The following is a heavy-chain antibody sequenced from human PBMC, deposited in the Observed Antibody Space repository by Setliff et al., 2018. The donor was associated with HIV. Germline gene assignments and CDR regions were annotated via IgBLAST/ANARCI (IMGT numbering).Heavy chain of an antibody. V-gene: IGHV3-21*01. CDR2: ISSSSTFI. Sequence: PGGSLRLSCAASGFTFRTYSVNWVRQAPGKGLEWVSSISSSSTFIYYADSVKGRFTISRDNVKNSLYLQMHGLRAEDTGLYYCAKDVNAYGGYYLGYFYYWGQGILVTVSS. J-gene: IGHJ4*02. CDR3: AKDVNAYGGYYLGYFYY. D-gene: IGHD5-12*01. CDR1: GFTFRTYS.